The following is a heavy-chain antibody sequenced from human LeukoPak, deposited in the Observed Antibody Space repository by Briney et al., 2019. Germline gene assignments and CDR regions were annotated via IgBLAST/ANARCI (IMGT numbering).Heavy chain of an antibody. CDR2: INPNSGGT. Sequence: GASVTVSFKASGYTFTGYYMHWVRQAPGQGLEWMGWINPNSGGTNYAQKFQGRVTMTRDTSISTAYMELSRLRSDDTAVYYCARPHPLSSSWYRWFDPWGQGTLVTVSS. D-gene: IGHD6-13*01. CDR3: ARPHPLSSSWYRWFDP. CDR1: GYTFTGYY. V-gene: IGHV1-2*02. J-gene: IGHJ5*02.